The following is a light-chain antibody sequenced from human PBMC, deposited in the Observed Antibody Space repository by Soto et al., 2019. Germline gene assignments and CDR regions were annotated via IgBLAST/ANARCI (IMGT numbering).Light chain of an antibody. CDR1: QSVTNY. Sequence: SPATLSLSPGERATFSCRASQSVTNYLAWYQQKPGQAPRLLIYDASNRATGIPARFSGSGSGTDFTLTISSLEPEDIAVYYCQQSSNWPSITFGQGTRLEIK. J-gene: IGKJ5*01. CDR3: QQSSNWPSIT. CDR2: DAS. V-gene: IGKV3-11*01.